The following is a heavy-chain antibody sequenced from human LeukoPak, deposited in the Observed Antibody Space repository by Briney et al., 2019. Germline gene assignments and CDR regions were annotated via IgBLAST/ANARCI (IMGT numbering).Heavy chain of an antibody. D-gene: IGHD2-8*01. J-gene: IGHJ3*02. CDR3: ARDFRPLGVFDI. V-gene: IGHV3-21*01. CDR2: ISSSSSYI. CDR1: GFTFSSYS. Sequence: TGGSLRLSCAASGFTFSSYSMNWVRQAPGKGLEWVSSISSSSSYIYYADSVKGRFTISRDNAKNSLYLQMNSLRAEDTAVYYCARDFRPLGVFDIWGQGTMVTVSS.